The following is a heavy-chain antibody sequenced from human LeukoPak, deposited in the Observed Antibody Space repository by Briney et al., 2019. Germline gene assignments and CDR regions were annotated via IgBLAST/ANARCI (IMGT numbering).Heavy chain of an antibody. J-gene: IGHJ4*02. CDR2: ISSSSSTI. CDR3: ARDWRYSSSWYYFDY. CDR1: GFTFSSYI. Sequence: PGGSLRLSCAASGFTFSSYIMNWVRQAPGKGLEWVSYISSSSSTIYYADSVKGRFTISRDNAKNSLYLQMNSLRAEDTAVYYCARDWRYSSSWYYFDYWGQGTLVTVSS. D-gene: IGHD6-13*01. V-gene: IGHV3-48*04.